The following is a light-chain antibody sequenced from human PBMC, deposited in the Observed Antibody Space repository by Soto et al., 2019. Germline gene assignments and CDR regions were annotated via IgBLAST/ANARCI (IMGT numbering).Light chain of an antibody. V-gene: IGKV3-15*01. Sequence: EIEMTQSPATLSVSVGERATLSCRASHSVSSKLAWYQQKPGQAPRLLIYGASTRATDIPARFSGSGSGTEFTLTISSLQPEDFAVYYCQQYNDWPPQLTFGGGTKVEIK. CDR2: GAS. CDR3: QQYNDWPPQLT. CDR1: HSVSSK. J-gene: IGKJ4*01.